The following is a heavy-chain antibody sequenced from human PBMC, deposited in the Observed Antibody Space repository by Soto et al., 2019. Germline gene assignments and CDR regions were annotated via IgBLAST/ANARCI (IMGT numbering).Heavy chain of an antibody. V-gene: IGHV4-59*01. D-gene: IGHD3-16*01. CDR2: IYYSGNT. CDR3: ARYGGYVFDY. J-gene: IGHJ4*02. CDR1: GGSISSYY. Sequence: SETLSLTCTVSGGSISSYYWSWLRQPPGKGLEWIGYIYYSGNTHYNSSLKSRLTISVDTSKNQVSLKLSSVTAADTAVYYCARYGGYVFDYWGRGTLVTGSS.